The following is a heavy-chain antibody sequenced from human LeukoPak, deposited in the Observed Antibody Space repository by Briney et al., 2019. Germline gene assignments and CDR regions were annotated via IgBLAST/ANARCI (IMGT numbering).Heavy chain of an antibody. V-gene: IGHV4-34*01. CDR2: INHSGST. Sequence: SETLSLTCAVYGGSFSGYYWSWIRQPPGKGLEWIGEINHSGSTNYNPSLKSRVTISVDTSKNQFSLKLSSVTAADTAVYYCARGGGCSGGSCCGVVVRHLIDYWGQRTLVTVSS. J-gene: IGHJ4*02. CDR3: ARGGGCSGGSCCGVVVRHLIDY. D-gene: IGHD2-15*01. CDR1: GGSFSGYY.